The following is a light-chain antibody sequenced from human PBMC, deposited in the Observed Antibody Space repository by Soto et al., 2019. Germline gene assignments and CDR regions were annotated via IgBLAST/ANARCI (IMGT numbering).Light chain of an antibody. CDR1: SGSIASNY. V-gene: IGLV6-57*01. Sequence: NFMLTQPHSVSESPGKTVTISCTRSSGSIASNYVQWYQQRPGSSPTTVIYEDNQRPSGVPDRFSGSIDSSSNSASLTISGLKPEDEADYYCQSYDSSTPNWVFGGGTKLTVL. J-gene: IGLJ3*02. CDR2: EDN. CDR3: QSYDSSTPNWV.